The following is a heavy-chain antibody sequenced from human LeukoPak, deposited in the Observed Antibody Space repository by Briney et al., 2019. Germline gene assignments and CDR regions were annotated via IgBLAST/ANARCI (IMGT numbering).Heavy chain of an antibody. Sequence: PGGSLRLSCAASGFTFDDYAMHWVRQVPGKGLEWVSLISANGDIRDYGDSVKGRFTISRDNFKNSLYLQMNSLRNEDTALYYCVKDMISLRAWFDSWGQGTLVTVSS. V-gene: IGHV3-43*02. J-gene: IGHJ5*01. D-gene: IGHD3-16*01. CDR3: VKDMISLRAWFDS. CDR1: GFTFDDYA. CDR2: ISANGDIR.